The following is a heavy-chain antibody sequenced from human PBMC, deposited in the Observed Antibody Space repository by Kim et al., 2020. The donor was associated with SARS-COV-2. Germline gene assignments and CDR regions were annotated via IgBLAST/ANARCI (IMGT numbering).Heavy chain of an antibody. V-gene: IGHV4-39*01. Sequence: SETLSLTCTVSGGSISSSSYYWGWIRQPPGKGLEWIGSIYYSGSTYYNPSLKSRVTISVDTSKNQFSLKLSSVTAADTAVYYCARPWGPVDYDFWSDWYFDLWGRGTLVTVSS. CDR1: GGSISSSSYY. CDR3: ARPWGPVDYDFWSDWYFDL. J-gene: IGHJ2*01. D-gene: IGHD3-3*01. CDR2: IYYSGST.